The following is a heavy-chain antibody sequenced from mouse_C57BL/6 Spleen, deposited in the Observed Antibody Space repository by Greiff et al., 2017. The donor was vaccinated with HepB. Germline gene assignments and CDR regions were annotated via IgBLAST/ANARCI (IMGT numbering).Heavy chain of an antibody. V-gene: IGHV1-61*01. CDR1: GYTFTSYW. J-gene: IGHJ4*01. CDR3: AREGDSNDAMDY. Sequence: QVQLQQPGAELVRPGSSVKLSCKASGYTFTSYWMDWVKQRPGQGLEWIGSIYPSDSETHYNQKFKDKATLTVDKSSSTAYMQLSRLTSEDSAVYYCAREGDSNDAMDYWGQGTSVTVSS. D-gene: IGHD2-5*01. CDR2: IYPSDSET.